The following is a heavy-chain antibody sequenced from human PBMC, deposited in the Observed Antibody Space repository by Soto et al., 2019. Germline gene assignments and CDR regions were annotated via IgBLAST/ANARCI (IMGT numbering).Heavy chain of an antibody. V-gene: IGHV3-30*18. D-gene: IGHD2-21*01. Sequence: PGGSLRLSCAASGFTFSTYGMHWVRQTPGKGLEWVALISYDGSNKLYSDSVKGRFTISRDNSKNTLYLQMNSLRAEDTAVYYCAKDQRKAKAIAWCFDLWGRGTLVTVSS. CDR2: ISYDGSNK. CDR3: AKDQRKAKAIAWCFDL. CDR1: GFTFSTYG. J-gene: IGHJ2*01.